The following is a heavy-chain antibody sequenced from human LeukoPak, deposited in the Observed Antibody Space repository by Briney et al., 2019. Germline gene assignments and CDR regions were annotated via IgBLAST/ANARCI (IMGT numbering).Heavy chain of an antibody. Sequence: PGGSLRLSCAASGFSVSSNYMSWIRQAPGKGLEWVSVIYRSGSTHYADSVKDRFIISRDNSKNTLYLQMNSLRAEDTAVYYCARGRWFDPWGQGTLVTVSS. CDR1: GFSVSSNY. V-gene: IGHV3-66*01. CDR2: IYRSGST. CDR3: ARGRWFDP. J-gene: IGHJ5*02.